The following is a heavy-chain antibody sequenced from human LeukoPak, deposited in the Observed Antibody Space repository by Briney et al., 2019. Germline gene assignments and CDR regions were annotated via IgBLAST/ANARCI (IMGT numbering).Heavy chain of an antibody. J-gene: IGHJ5*02. CDR1: GGSISSYY. D-gene: IGHD3-10*01. CDR2: IYYSGST. Sequence: SETLSLTCTVSGGSISSYYWSWIRQPPGKGLEWIRYIYYSGSTNYNPSLKSRVTISVDTSKNQFSLKLSSVTAADTDVYYCARGTVPITMVRGVSGWFDPWGQGTLVTVSS. CDR3: ARGTVPITMVRGVSGWFDP. V-gene: IGHV4-59*01.